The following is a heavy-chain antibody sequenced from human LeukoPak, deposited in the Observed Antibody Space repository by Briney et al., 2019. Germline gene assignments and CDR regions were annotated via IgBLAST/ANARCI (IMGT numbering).Heavy chain of an antibody. CDR3: ARGGGGNSDFVTSYTGASLSFDY. CDR2: LGISGDYS. Sequence: PGGSLRLSCVAYEFILSRYAVSWVRQAPGKGLQWVSSLGISGDYSWYAGSVKGRFTISRDVSKNTLYLQMNSLGVEDTAVYYCARGGGGNSDFVTSYTGASLSFDYWGQGALVTVSS. V-gene: IGHV3-23*01. D-gene: IGHD4-23*01. J-gene: IGHJ4*02. CDR1: EFILSRYA.